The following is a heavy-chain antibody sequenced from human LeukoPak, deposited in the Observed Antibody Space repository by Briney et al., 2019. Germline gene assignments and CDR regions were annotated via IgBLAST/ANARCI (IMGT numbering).Heavy chain of an antibody. CDR1: GFSFYDYA. CDR2: ISWNSDII. Sequence: GGSLRLSCAASGFSFYDYAMHWVRQAPGKGLEWVSGISWNSDIIAYADSVKGRFTISRDNAKNSLFPQVNSLRTEDMALYYCTKGQGPSIFYYMDVWGKGTTVTVSS. CDR3: TKGQGPSIFYYMDV. V-gene: IGHV3-9*03. J-gene: IGHJ6*03.